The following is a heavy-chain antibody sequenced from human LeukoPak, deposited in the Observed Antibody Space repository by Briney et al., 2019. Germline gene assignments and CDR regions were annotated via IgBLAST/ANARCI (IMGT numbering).Heavy chain of an antibody. J-gene: IGHJ4*02. V-gene: IGHV3-7*01. D-gene: IGHD3-10*01. CDR1: GFTFNSYW. Sequence: GGSLRLSCAASGFTFNSYWMSWVRQAPGKGLEWVANIKQDGSEKNYVDSVRGRFTISRDTAENSLYLQMNRLRDEDTAVYYCARVGRIGELTRHPVGDSWGQGTLVIVSS. CDR2: IKQDGSEK. CDR3: ARVGRIGELTRHPVGDS.